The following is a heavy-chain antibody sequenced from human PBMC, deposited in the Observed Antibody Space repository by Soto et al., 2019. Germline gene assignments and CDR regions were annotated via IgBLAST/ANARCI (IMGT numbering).Heavy chain of an antibody. Sequence: QVQLVESGGGVVQPGRSLRLSCGGSGYTFSTYAMHWVRQAPGRGLEWVAVISSDGTDTDYTDSVRGRFIISRDNTRNMLSLQMNSLRPEDTAVYYCARDSWAQIGIKWGVGWFDPWGQGTLVTVSS. CDR1: GYTFSTYA. V-gene: IGHV3-30-3*01. J-gene: IGHJ5*02. CDR2: ISSDGTDT. CDR3: ARDSWAQIGIKWGVGWFDP. D-gene: IGHD7-27*01.